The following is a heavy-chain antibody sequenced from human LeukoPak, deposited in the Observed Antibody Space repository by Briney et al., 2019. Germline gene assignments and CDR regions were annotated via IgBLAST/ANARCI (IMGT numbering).Heavy chain of an antibody. J-gene: IGHJ3*02. D-gene: IGHD6-13*01. CDR3: ASDSARYSSSWYDAFDI. CDR2: INPNSGGT. V-gene: IGHV1-2*02. Sequence: ASVKVSCKASGYTFTGYYMHWVRQAPGQGLEWMGWINPNSGGTNYAQKFQGRVTMTRDTSISTAYMELSRLRSDDTAVYYCASDSARYSSSWYDAFDIWGQGTMVTVSS. CDR1: GYTFTGYY.